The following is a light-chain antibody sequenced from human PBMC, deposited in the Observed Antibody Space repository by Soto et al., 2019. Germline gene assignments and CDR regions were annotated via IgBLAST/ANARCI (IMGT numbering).Light chain of an antibody. J-gene: IGKJ4*01. CDR2: DGS. CDR1: QSISSY. CDR3: QQRRSWPLT. Sequence: EIVLTQSPATLSLSPGERATLSCRASQSISSYLAWYQQKPGQAPRLLIYDGSNRATGIPARFSGSGSETDVTLTMNSLEPEDFASYYCQQRRSWPLTFGGGTKVEIK. V-gene: IGKV3-11*01.